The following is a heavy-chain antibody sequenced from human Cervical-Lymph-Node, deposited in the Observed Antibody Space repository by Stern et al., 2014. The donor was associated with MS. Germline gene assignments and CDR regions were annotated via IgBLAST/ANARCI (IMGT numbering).Heavy chain of an antibody. CDR3: ARWRGTGLFDY. Sequence: VQLVESGPGLVKPSGTLSLTCTVSGDSVSGRTWWTWVRQSPGQGLEWIGRIHHSGSTDYNPSLKSRVTMSLDTSKNHLSLSLESVTAADTAMYFCARWRGTGLFDYWGQGTLVTVSS. D-gene: IGHD3/OR15-3a*01. J-gene: IGHJ4*02. CDR1: GDSVSGRTW. CDR2: IHHSGST. V-gene: IGHV4-4*02.